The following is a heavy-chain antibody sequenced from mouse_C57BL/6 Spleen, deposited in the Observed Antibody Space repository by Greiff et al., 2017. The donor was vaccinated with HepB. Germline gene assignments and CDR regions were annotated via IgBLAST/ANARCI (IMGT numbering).Heavy chain of an antibody. Sequence: QVQLQQSGAELARPGASVKMSCKASGYTFTSYTMHWVKQRPGQGLEWIGYINPRSGYTKYNQKFKDKASLTADKSSSTAYMQLSSLPSEDLAVYYCARWRDYDVLYYYAMDYWGQGTSVTVSS. CDR1: GYTFTSYT. J-gene: IGHJ4*01. D-gene: IGHD2-4*01. V-gene: IGHV1-4*01. CDR3: ARWRDYDVLYYYAMDY. CDR2: INPRSGYT.